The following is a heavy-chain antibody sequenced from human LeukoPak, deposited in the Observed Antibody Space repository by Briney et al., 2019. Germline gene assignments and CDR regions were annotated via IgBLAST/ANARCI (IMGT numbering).Heavy chain of an antibody. D-gene: IGHD6-13*01. V-gene: IGHV3-30*02. CDR1: GFTFSSFG. CDR3: AKGTSGIIAGGHDYYMDV. CDR2: IRYDGIAI. J-gene: IGHJ6*03. Sequence: GGSLRLSCAASGFTFSSFGMNWVRQAPGKGLEWVTFIRYDGIAIQYADSVKGRFTISRDNSKNALYLQMISLRPEDTAVYFCAKGTSGIIAGGHDYYMDVWGKGTTVTVSS.